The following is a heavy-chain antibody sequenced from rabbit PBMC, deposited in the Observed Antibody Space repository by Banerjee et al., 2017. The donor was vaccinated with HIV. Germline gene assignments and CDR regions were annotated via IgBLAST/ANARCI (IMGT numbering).Heavy chain of an antibody. CDR3: ARDLAGVIGWNFNL. CDR1: GFSFSNKYV. D-gene: IGHD4-1*01. CDR2: IYTGSSGST. V-gene: IGHV1S45*01. Sequence: QQQLEESGGGLVTLGGSLTLTCTASGFSFSNKYVMCWVRQAPGKGLEWIACIYTGSSGSTYYASWAKGRFTISKTSWTTVTLQMTSLTAADTATYFCARDLAGVIGWNFNLWGPGTLVTVS. J-gene: IGHJ4*01.